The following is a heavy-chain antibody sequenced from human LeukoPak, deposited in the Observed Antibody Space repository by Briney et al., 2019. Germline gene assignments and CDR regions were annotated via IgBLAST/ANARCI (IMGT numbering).Heavy chain of an antibody. J-gene: IGHJ4*02. CDR1: GFTFSSYG. CDR2: ISYDGGNK. CDR3: AKGGKAYYYDSNGYLDY. V-gene: IGHV3-30*18. D-gene: IGHD3-22*01. Sequence: GGSLRLSCAASGFTFSSYGMHWVRQAPGKGLEWVAVISYDGGNKYYADSVKGRFTISRDNSENTLHLQMNSLRAEDTAVYYCAKGGKAYYYDSNGYLDYWGQGTLVTVSS.